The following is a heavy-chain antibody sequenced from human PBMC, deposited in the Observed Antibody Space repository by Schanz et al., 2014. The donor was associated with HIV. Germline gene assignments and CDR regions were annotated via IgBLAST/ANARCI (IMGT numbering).Heavy chain of an antibody. CDR1: GYNFINYD. CDR2: MNPNSGNT. CDR3: ARGGGEYESSGHLQRSPFDH. Sequence: QMQLVQSGAEVTEPGASVKVSCKASGYNFINYDINWVRKATGQGLEWMGWMNPNSGNTGYAQKFRGRVTLTRDTSIDTAYMELNNLKSEDTAVYYCARGGGEYESSGHLQRSPFDHWGQGILVTVSS. D-gene: IGHD3-22*01. V-gene: IGHV1-8*01. J-gene: IGHJ4*02.